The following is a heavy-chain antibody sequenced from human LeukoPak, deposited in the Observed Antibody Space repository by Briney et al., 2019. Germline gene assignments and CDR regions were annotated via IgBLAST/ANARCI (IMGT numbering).Heavy chain of an antibody. J-gene: IGHJ1*01. CDR1: GYSFTNYW. D-gene: IGHD3-22*01. CDR2: IYPGDSDT. CDR3: ARGDSSGTTEYFQH. Sequence: GESLKISCKGSGYSFTNYWFGWVRQMPGKGLEWMGIIYPGDSDTRYSPSFQGQVTISADKSITTAYLQWSSLKASDTAIYYCARGDSSGTTEYFQHWGQGTLVTVSS. V-gene: IGHV5-51*01.